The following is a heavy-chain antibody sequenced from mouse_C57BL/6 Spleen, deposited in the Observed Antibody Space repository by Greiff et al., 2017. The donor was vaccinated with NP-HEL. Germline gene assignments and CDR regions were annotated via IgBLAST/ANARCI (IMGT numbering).Heavy chain of an antibody. CDR2: INPNNGGT. D-gene: IGHD1-1*01. Sequence: EVQLQQSGPELVKPGASVKLSCKASGYTFTDYYMHWVKQSPGQSLEWIGDINPNNGGTSYNQKFKGKATLTVDTSSSTAYMELRSLTSEDSAVYYCARASIYYYASNAMDYWGQGTSVTVSS. CDR1: GYTFTDYY. J-gene: IGHJ4*01. CDR3: ARASIYYYASNAMDY. V-gene: IGHV1-26*01.